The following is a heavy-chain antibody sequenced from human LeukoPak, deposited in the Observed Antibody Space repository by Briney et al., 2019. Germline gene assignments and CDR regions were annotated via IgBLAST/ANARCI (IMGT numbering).Heavy chain of an antibody. D-gene: IGHD2-21*01. CDR3: AREHGTPDYSYCYMDV. V-gene: IGHV4-34*01. J-gene: IGHJ6*03. CDR1: GGSFSGYY. CDR2: INHSGST. Sequence: PSETLSLTCAVYGGSFSGYYWSWIRQPPGKGLEWIGEINHSGSTNYNPSLKSRVTISVDTSKNQFSLKLSSVTAADTAVYYCAREHGTPDYSYCYMDVWGKGTTVTVSS.